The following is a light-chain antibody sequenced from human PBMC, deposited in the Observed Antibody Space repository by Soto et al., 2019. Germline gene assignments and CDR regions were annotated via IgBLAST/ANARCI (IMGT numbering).Light chain of an antibody. CDR3: MHITQLHPT. CDR2: EVS. J-gene: IGKJ5*01. Sequence: VVMTQTPLSLSVAPGQPASISCKSSQSLLHITGETFLFWYLQNPGQSPQLLIYEVSTRFSGVPVRFSGSGSGTDFTLEISRVETDDVGIYYCMHITQLHPTFGQGTRLGIE. CDR1: QSLLHITGETF. V-gene: IGKV2D-29*02.